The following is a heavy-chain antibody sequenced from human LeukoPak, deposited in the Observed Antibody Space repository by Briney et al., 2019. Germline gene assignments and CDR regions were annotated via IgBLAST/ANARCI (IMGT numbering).Heavy chain of an antibody. Sequence: SETLSLTCTVSGGSIRSTTYYWGWIRQPPGKGLEWLGSMYYSGSIYYNPSLKSRVTISVDTSKNQFSLKLSSVTAADTAVYYCARGEWGFDYWGQGTLVTVSS. D-gene: IGHD1-26*01. J-gene: IGHJ4*02. CDR1: GGSIRSTTYY. CDR2: MYYSGSI. V-gene: IGHV4-39*01. CDR3: ARGEWGFDY.